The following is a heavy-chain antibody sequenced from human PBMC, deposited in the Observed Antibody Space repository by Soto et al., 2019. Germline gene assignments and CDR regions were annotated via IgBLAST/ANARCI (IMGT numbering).Heavy chain of an antibody. Sequence: GESLKISLKGSGYSFTSYWIDWLSQMPGKGLEWMGIIYPGHSDTRYSPSFQGQVTISADKSISTAYMQWSSLKASDTAMYYCARVRVITMVRGVIRVYSFDIGGQGTMVTVSS. D-gene: IGHD3-10*01. J-gene: IGHJ3*02. CDR2: IYPGHSDT. CDR1: GYSFTSYW. CDR3: ARVRVITMVRGVIRVYSFDI. V-gene: IGHV5-51*01.